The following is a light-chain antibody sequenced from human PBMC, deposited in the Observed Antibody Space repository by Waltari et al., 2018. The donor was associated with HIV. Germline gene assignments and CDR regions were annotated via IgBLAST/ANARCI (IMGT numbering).Light chain of an antibody. J-gene: IGLJ2*01. V-gene: IGLV2-14*03. CDR1: SSDIGDHNY. CDR3: SSFTSSTTL. Sequence: QSALTQPASVSGSPGQSITISCTGTSSDIGDHNYVSWYQKHPGKAPKLMIYDVNSRPSGVANRFSGSKSGNTASLTISGLQAEDEAHYYCSSFTSSTTLFGGGTKLTVL. CDR2: DVN.